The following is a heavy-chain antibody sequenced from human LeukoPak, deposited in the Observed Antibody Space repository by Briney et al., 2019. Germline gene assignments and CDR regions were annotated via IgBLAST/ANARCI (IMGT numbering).Heavy chain of an antibody. CDR2: IYYSGST. V-gene: IGHV4-59*08. CDR1: GDSISNNY. CDR3: ARLKVAVSVFDY. Sequence: SETLSLTCTVSGDSISNNYWSWIRQPPGKGLEWIANIYYSGSTKSNPSLQSRVTISLDTSKNQFSLKLSSVTAADTAVYYCARLKVAVSVFDYWGQGTLVTVSS. D-gene: IGHD3-22*01. J-gene: IGHJ4*02.